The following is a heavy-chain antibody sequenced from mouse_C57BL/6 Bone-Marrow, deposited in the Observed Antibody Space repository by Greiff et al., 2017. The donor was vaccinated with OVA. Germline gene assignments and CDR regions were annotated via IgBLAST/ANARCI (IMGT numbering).Heavy chain of an antibody. Sequence: ESGAELVKPGASVKMSCKASGYTFTSYWITWVKQRPGQGLEWIGDIYPGSGSTNYNEKFKSKATLTVDTSSSTAYMQLSSLTSEDSAVYYCARGAYYDYLAWFAYWGQGTLVTVSA. CDR3: ARGAYYDYLAWFAY. V-gene: IGHV1-55*01. J-gene: IGHJ3*01. CDR1: GYTFTSYW. D-gene: IGHD2-4*01. CDR2: IYPGSGST.